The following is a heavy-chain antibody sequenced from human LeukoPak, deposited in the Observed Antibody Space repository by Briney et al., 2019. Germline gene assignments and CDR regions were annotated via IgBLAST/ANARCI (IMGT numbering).Heavy chain of an antibody. V-gene: IGHV3-74*01. J-gene: IGHJ4*02. CDR3: ARAFGYSPQHFDY. Sequence: PGGSLRLSCAASGFTFSSYWMHWVRQAPGKGLVWVSAIKSDGGSTTYADSVKGRFTISRDNAKNTLYLQMNSLGAEDTAVYYCARAFGYSPQHFDYWGQGNLVTVSS. D-gene: IGHD5-18*01. CDR1: GFTFSSYW. CDR2: IKSDGGST.